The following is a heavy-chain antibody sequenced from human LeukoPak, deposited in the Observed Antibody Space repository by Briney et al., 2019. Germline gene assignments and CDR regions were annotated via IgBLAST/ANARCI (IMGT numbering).Heavy chain of an antibody. CDR2: IYPGDSDT. CDR3: ASTRSSSSAFDI. Sequence: HGESLKISCKGSGYSFPSYWIGWVRQMTGKGLEWMGIIYPGDSDTRYSPSFQGQVTISADKSISTAYLQWSSLKASDTAMYYCASTRSSSSAFDIWGQGTMVTVSS. D-gene: IGHD6-13*01. CDR1: GYSFPSYW. J-gene: IGHJ3*02. V-gene: IGHV5-51*01.